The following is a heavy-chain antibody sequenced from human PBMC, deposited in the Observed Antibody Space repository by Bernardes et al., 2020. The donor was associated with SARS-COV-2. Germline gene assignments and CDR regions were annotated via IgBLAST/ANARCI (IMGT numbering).Heavy chain of an antibody. CDR1: GDTFTSYA. Sequence: SVKVSCKASGDTFTSYAIIWVRQAPGQGLECMGGIIPLFGTANYAQKFQGRVTITADESTSTAYMELGSLTSEDTAVYYCARSVTYADAFDVWGQGTMVTVSS. CDR2: IIPLFGTA. CDR3: ARSVTYADAFDV. V-gene: IGHV1-69*13. D-gene: IGHD2-21*02. J-gene: IGHJ3*01.